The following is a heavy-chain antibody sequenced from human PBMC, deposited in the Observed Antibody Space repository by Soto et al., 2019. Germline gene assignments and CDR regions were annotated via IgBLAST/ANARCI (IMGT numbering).Heavy chain of an antibody. D-gene: IGHD3-10*02. CDR1: GGTFSSYA. CDR2: IIPSFGTA. J-gene: IGHJ4*02. Sequence: QVQLVQSGAEVKKPGSSVNVSCKASGGTFSSYAISWVRQAPGQGLEWMGGIIPSFGTANHAQKFQSRVTITADESTSTAYMEQNSLQSEEKAVYYCARDLIFGAQLEHYFDYCGQETLVAASS. CDR3: ARDLIFGAQLEHYFDY. V-gene: IGHV1-69*01.